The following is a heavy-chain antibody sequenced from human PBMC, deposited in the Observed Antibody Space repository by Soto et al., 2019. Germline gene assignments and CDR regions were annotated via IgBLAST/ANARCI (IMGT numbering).Heavy chain of an antibody. Sequence: SETLSLTCTVSGGSISGFYWSWIRQPPGKGLESIGCISYTGSAYYSPSLKSRVTISIDTSKNQFSLELHSVTAADTAVYYCARVGRDAYIWGQGTLVTVS. CDR3: ARVGRDAYI. CDR2: ISYTGSA. CDR1: GGSISGFY. J-gene: IGHJ4*02. V-gene: IGHV4-59*01. D-gene: IGHD2-2*01.